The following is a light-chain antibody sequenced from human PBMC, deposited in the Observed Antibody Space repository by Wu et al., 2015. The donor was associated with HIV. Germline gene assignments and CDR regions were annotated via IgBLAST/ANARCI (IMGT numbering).Light chain of an antibody. J-gene: IGKJ1*01. CDR1: QSISTW. CDR3: QQYKSNSQT. CDR2: KTS. V-gene: IGKV1-5*03. Sequence: DIQMTQSPSTLSASVGDRVTMTCRASQSISTWLAWYQQKPGKAPKLLIYKTSNLEGGVPSRFSGSGSGTEFTLTISSLQPDDFATYYCQQYKSNSQTFGQGTKVEIK.